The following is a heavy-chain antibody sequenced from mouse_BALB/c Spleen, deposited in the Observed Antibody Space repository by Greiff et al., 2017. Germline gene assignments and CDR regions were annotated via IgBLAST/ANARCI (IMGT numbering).Heavy chain of an antibody. CDR1: GFNIKDPY. CDR2: VDPANGNT. V-gene: IGHV14-3*02. J-gene: IGHJ4*01. D-gene: IGHD2-1*01. CDR3: ARGDGNYDDAMDD. Sequence: EVKLQESGAELVKPGASVKLSCTASGFNIKDPYMHWVKQRPEQGLEWIGRVDPANGNTKYDPKFQGKATITADTSSNTAYLQLSSLTSEDTAVYYCARGDGNYDDAMDDWGQGTSVTVSS.